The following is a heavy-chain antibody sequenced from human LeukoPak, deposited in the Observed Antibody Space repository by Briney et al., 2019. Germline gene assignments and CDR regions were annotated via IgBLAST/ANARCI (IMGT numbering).Heavy chain of an antibody. CDR3: ARGVLLWFGELLSYNWFDP. J-gene: IGHJ5*02. V-gene: IGHV4-34*01. D-gene: IGHD3-10*01. CDR1: GGSFSGYY. Sequence: PSETLSLTCAVYGGSFSGYYWSWIRQPPGKGLEWIGEINHSGSTNYNPSLKSRVTISVDTSKNQFSLKLSSVTAADTDVYYCARGVLLWFGELLSYNWFDPWGPGTLVTVSS. CDR2: INHSGST.